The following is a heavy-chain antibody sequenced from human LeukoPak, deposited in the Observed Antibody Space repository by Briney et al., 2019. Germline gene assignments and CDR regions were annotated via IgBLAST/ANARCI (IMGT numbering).Heavy chain of an antibody. Sequence: SETLSLTCTVSGASVTDYYWSWIRQSPGKGLEWISYIHHSGNSDYNPSLRSRVTTSLDASKNQFSLNLISVTAADTAVYYCTRGHWGLQSWSQGTLVTVSS. CDR2: IHHSGNS. CDR3: TRGHWGLQS. CDR1: GASVTDYY. V-gene: IGHV4-59*02. J-gene: IGHJ5*02. D-gene: IGHD7-27*01.